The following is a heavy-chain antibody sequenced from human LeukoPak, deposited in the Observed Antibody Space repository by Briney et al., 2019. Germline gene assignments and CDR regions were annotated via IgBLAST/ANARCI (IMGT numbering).Heavy chain of an antibody. V-gene: IGHV3-23*01. CDR1: GFTLSDHY. CDR2: ISGSGGST. J-gene: IGHJ4*02. CDR3: AKARIAVY. Sequence: GGSLRLSCAASGFTLSDHYMDWVRQAPGKGLEWVSAISGSGGSTYYADSVKGRFTISRDNSKNTLYLQMNSLRAEDTAVYYCAKARIAVYWGQGTLVTVSS. D-gene: IGHD6-19*01.